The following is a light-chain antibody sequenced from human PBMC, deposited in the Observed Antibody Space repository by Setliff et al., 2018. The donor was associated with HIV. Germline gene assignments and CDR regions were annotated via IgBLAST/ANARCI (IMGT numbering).Light chain of an antibody. CDR1: QSVLYSSNNKNY. V-gene: IGKV4-1*01. CDR2: WAS. J-gene: IGKJ4*01. CDR3: QQYYRTPLT. Sequence: DIVMTQSPDSLAVSLGERSTINCKSSQSVLYSSNNKNYLVWYQQKPGQPTKLLIYWASTGKSGVPDRFSGSGSGTDLTLTISSLQAEDGAVYYSQQYYRTPLTFGGGTKVDIK.